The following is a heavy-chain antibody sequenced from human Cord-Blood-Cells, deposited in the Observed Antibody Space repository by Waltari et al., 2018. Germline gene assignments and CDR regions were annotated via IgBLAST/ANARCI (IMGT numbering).Heavy chain of an antibody. J-gene: IGHJ4*02. CDR1: GGSISSSSYY. Sequence: QLQLQESGPGLVKPSETLSLTCTVSGGSISSSSYYWGWIRQPPGKGLEWIGSIYYSGSTYYNPSLKSRGTISVDTAKNQFSLKLSSVTAADTAVYYCARHRPDSSIADYWGQGTLVTVSS. CDR3: ARHRPDSSIADY. CDR2: IYYSGST. V-gene: IGHV4-39*01. D-gene: IGHD6-6*01.